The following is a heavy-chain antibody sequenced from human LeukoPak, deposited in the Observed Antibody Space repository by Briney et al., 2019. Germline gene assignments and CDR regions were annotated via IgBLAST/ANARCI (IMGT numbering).Heavy chain of an antibody. V-gene: IGHV3-33*01. CDR3: AREASDAFDI. J-gene: IGHJ3*02. CDR1: GFTLSNYA. CDR2: IWYDGSNK. Sequence: PGRSLRLSCAASGFTLSNYAMHWVRQAPGKGLEWVALIWYDGSNKNYADSVKGRFTISRDNSKNTLFLQMNSLRAEDTAVYYCAREASDAFDIWGQGTMVTVSS.